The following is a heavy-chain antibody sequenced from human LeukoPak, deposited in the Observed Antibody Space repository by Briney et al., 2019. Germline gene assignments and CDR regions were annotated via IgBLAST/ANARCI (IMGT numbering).Heavy chain of an antibody. CDR2: VTSSGSYM. D-gene: IGHD3-9*01. CDR1: GFTFSSYR. V-gene: IGHV3-21*01. Sequence: GRSLRLSCAASGFTFSSYRVNWVRQAPGKGLEWVSSVTSSGSYMYYADSVKGRFTISRDNAKDSLYLQMNSLRAEDTAVYYCATQLYDILTGSWGYLDYWGQGTLVTVSS. J-gene: IGHJ4*02. CDR3: ATQLYDILTGSWGYLDY.